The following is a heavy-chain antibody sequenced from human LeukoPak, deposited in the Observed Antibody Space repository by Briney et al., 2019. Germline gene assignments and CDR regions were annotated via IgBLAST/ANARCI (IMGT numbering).Heavy chain of an antibody. CDR2: INPNSGGT. J-gene: IGHJ4*02. CDR1: GYTFTGYY. D-gene: IGHD2-21*02. V-gene: IGHV1-2*02. Sequence: GASVKVSCKASGYTFTGYYMHWVRQAPGQGLEWMGWINPNSGGTNYAQKFQGRVTMTRDTSISTAYMELSRLRSDDTAVYFCARTHCEGDCFSAIRYWGQGTPVTVSS. CDR3: ARTHCEGDCFSAIRY.